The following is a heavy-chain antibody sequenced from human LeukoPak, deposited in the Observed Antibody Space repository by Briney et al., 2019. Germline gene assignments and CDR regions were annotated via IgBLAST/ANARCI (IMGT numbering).Heavy chain of an antibody. CDR2: ISYDGSNK. J-gene: IGHJ4*02. D-gene: IGHD3-10*01. CDR3: ARAGRGVTLYTDY. V-gene: IGHV3-30*04. CDR1: GFTFSSYA. Sequence: PGRSLRLSCAASGFTFSSYAMHWVRQAPGKGLEWVAVISYDGSNKYYADSVKGRFTISRDNSKNTLYLQMNSLRAEDTAVYYCARAGRGVTLYTDYWGQGTLVTVSS.